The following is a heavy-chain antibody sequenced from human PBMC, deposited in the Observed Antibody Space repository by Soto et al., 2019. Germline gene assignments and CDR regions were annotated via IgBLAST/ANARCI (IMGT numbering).Heavy chain of an antibody. Sequence: QVQLVQSGAEVKKPGASMKVSCKASGYTFINYGISWVRQVPGQGLEWMGWVSAYNGNTDYAQKFQGRVTMTTDTSTSTAYMELRSLRSDDTAVYFCARDRRRVGYYRPYFQHWGQGTLVTVSS. J-gene: IGHJ1*01. V-gene: IGHV1-18*01. CDR1: GYTFINYG. CDR2: VSAYNGNT. D-gene: IGHD3-3*01. CDR3: ARDRRRVGYYRPYFQH.